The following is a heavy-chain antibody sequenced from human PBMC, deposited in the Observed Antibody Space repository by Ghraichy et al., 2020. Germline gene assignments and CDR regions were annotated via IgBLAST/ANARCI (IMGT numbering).Heavy chain of an antibody. J-gene: IGHJ4*02. D-gene: IGHD3-3*01. Sequence: ASVKVSCKASGYTFTSYGISWVRQAPGQGLEWMGWISAYNGNTNYAQKLQGRVTMTTDTSTSTAYMELRSLRSDDTAVYYCARGETIFGVVTGQLDYWGQGTLVTVSS. CDR1: GYTFTSYG. V-gene: IGHV1-18*04. CDR2: ISAYNGNT. CDR3: ARGETIFGVVTGQLDY.